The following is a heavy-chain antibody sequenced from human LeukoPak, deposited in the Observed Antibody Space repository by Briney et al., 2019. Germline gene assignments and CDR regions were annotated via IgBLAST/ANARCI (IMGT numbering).Heavy chain of an antibody. Sequence: PGGSLRLSCAASGFTFDDYAMHWVRQAPGKGLEWVSLISGDGGSTYYADSVKGRFTISRDNSKNTLYLQMNSLRAEDTAVYYCAKLGLSRTFDYWGQGTLVTVSS. D-gene: IGHD3-16*02. CDR2: ISGDGGST. CDR3: AKLGLSRTFDY. V-gene: IGHV3-43*02. J-gene: IGHJ4*02. CDR1: GFTFDDYA.